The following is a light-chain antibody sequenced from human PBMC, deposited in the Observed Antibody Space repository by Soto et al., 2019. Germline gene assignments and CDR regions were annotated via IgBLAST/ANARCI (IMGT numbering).Light chain of an antibody. J-gene: IGKJ4*01. CDR1: QSVSSSY. V-gene: IGKV3-20*01. CDR3: QQYGSSPPNT. CDR2: GAS. Sequence: EIMLPQSPGTLSFSPGERATLSCRASQSVSSSYLAWYQQKPGQAPRLLIYGASSRATGIPDRFSGSGSGTDFTLTISRLEPEDFAVYYCQQYGSSPPNTFGGGTKVDI.